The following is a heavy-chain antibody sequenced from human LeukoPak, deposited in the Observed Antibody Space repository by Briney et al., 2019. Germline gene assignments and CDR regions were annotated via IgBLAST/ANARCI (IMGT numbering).Heavy chain of an antibody. CDR1: GFTFSNYW. Sequence: PGGSLRLSCAASGFTFSNYWMNWVRQARGKGLEWVANIKQDGSENYYVDSVKGRFTISRDNAKNSLFLQMNSLRADDTAVYYCARGGSSGYYCNAFDIWGQGTMVTVST. CDR2: IKQDGSEN. D-gene: IGHD3-22*01. V-gene: IGHV3-7*02. CDR3: ARGGSSGYYCNAFDI. J-gene: IGHJ3*02.